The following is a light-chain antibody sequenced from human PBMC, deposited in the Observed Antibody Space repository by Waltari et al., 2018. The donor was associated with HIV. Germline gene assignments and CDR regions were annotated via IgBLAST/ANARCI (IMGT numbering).Light chain of an antibody. CDR1: ASNIVNNI. J-gene: IGLJ3*02. CDR2: RSD. CDR3: ASWDDNLSHWV. V-gene: IGLV1-47*01. Sequence: QSVLTQAPSVSRPPGQRVIMSCSGSASNIVNNIVSWFQQVSARAPRPVIYRSDQRPSGVPDRISAAKAGSSATLAITGLQSGDEAVYFCASWDDNLSHWVFGGGTKVTV.